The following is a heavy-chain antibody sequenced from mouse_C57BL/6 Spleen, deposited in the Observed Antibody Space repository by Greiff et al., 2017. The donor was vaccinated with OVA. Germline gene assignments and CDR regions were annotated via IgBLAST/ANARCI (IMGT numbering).Heavy chain of an antibody. J-gene: IGHJ4*01. V-gene: IGHV1-75*01. CDR3: ARSLRQLRLHYAMDY. D-gene: IGHD3-2*02. CDR1: GYTFTDYY. Sequence: SGPELVKPGASVKISCKASGYTFTDYYINWVKQRPGQGLEWIGWLFPGSGSTYYNEKFKGKATLTVDKSSSTAYMLLSSLTSEDSAVYFCARSLRQLRLHYAMDYWGQGTSVTVSS. CDR2: LFPGSGST.